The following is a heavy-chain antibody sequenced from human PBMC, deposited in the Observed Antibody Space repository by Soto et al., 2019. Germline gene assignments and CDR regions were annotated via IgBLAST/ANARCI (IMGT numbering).Heavy chain of an antibody. Sequence: SETLSLTCTVSNGSVSSGTYSWSWVRQPPGKGLEWIGYIYYSGTTYYTPSLKSRLTMSMDRANDHFSLNLTSVTAADTAVYFCARGHYYYGIDVWGQGITVTVSS. CDR1: NGSVSSGTYS. CDR3: ARGHYYYGIDV. CDR2: IYYSGTT. V-gene: IGHV4-30-2*01. J-gene: IGHJ6*02.